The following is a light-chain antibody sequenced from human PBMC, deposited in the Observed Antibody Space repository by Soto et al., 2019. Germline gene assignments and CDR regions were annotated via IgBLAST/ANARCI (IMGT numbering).Light chain of an antibody. J-gene: IGKJ4*01. CDR3: QHYGSAPLT. CDR2: GAS. CDR1: QSVSATH. Sequence: IVLTQSPGTLSLSPGKRATLSCRASQSVSATHLAWYQQKPGQAPRLLLYGASTRATGNPDRFSGSGSGAAFTLTISRVEPEDFAVFYCQHYGSAPLTFGGGDKVDI. V-gene: IGKV3-20*01.